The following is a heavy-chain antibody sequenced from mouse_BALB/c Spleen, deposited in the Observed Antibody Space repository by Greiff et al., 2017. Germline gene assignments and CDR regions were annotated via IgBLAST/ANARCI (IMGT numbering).Heavy chain of an antibody. D-gene: IGHD2-3*01. V-gene: IGHV1-77*01. J-gene: IGHJ2*01. CDR3: ARLIYDGYYVDY. CDR1: GYTFTDYY. Sequence: QVQLQQSGAELARPGASVKLSCKASGYTFTDYYINWVKQRTGQGLEWIGEIYPGSGNTYYNEKFKGKATLTADKSSSTAYMQLSSLTSEDSAVYFCARLIYDGYYVDYWGQGTTLTVSS. CDR2: IYPGSGNT.